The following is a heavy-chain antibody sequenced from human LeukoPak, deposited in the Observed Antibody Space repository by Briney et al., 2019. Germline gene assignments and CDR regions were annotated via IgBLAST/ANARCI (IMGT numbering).Heavy chain of an antibody. J-gene: IGHJ3*02. V-gene: IGHV3-66*02. CDR3: ARDWRSAFDI. CDR1: GFTFSSHA. CDR2: IYSGGST. Sequence: SGGSLRLSCAASGFTFSSHAMSWVRQAPGKGLEWVSVIYSGGSTYYADSVKGRFTISRDNSKDTLYLQMNSLRAEDTAVYYCARDWRSAFDIWGQGTMVTVSS. D-gene: IGHD2-21*01.